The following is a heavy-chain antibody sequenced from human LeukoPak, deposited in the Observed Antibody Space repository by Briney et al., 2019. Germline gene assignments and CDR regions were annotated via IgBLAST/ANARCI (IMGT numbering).Heavy chain of an antibody. CDR3: ASRYYYDSSGYYYYPYFDY. D-gene: IGHD3-22*01. CDR2: ISAYNGNT. J-gene: IGHJ4*02. CDR1: GYTFTSYG. Sequence: ASVKVSCKASGYTFTSYGISWVRQAPGQGLEWMGWISAYNGNTNYAQKLQGRVTMTTDTSTSTAYMELRSLRSDDTAVYYCASRYYYDSSGYYYYPYFDYWGQGTPVTVSS. V-gene: IGHV1-18*01.